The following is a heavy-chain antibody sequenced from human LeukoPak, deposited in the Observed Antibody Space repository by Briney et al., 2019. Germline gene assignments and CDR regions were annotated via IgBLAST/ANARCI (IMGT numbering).Heavy chain of an antibody. Sequence: GGSLRLSCAASGFTFSSYGMHWVRQAPGKGLEWVAFIRYDGSNKYYADSVKGRFTISRDNSKNTLYLQMNSLRAEDTAVYYCARDEGALLLHDYWGQGTLVTVSS. CDR2: IRYDGSNK. D-gene: IGHD2-21*02. V-gene: IGHV3-30*02. CDR3: ARDEGALLLHDY. J-gene: IGHJ4*02. CDR1: GFTFSSYG.